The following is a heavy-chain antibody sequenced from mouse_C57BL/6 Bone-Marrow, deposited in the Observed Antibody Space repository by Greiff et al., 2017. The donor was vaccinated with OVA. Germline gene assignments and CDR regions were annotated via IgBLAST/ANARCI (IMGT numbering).Heavy chain of an antibody. CDR2: IDSSDSYT. V-gene: IGHV1-50*01. J-gene: IGHJ2*01. CDR1: GYTFTSYW. Sequence: QVQLQQPGAELVKPGASVKLSCKASGYTFTSYWMQWVKQRPGQGLEWIGEIDSSDSYTNYNQKLKGKATLTVDTSSSTAYMQLSSLTSEYSAVYYCARGSDYWGKGTTLTVSS. CDR3: ARGSDY.